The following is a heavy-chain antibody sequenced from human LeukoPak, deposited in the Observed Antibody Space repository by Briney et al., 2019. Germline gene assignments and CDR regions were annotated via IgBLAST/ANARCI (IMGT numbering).Heavy chain of an antibody. CDR3: AKDPTHFRVWDDYDSNVLNC. V-gene: IGHV3-30*18. Sequence: GGSLRLSCAASGFTFSSYGMHWVRQAPGKGLEWVAVISYDGSNKYYAASVKGRFTISRDNSKNTLNLQMNSLRAEDTAVYYCAKDPTHFRVWDDYDSNVLNCWGQGTLVTVSS. D-gene: IGHD3-22*01. CDR2: ISYDGSNK. CDR1: GFTFSSYG. J-gene: IGHJ4*02.